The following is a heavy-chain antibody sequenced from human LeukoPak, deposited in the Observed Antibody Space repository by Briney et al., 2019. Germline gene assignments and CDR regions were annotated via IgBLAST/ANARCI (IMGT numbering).Heavy chain of an antibody. J-gene: IGHJ4*02. CDR2: ISAYNGNT. D-gene: IGHD6-19*01. V-gene: IGHV1-18*01. CDR1: GYTFTSYG. CDR3: ARIESGWYEEVPEDDY. Sequence: GASVKVSCKASGYTFTSYGISWVRQAPGQGLEWMGWISAYNGNTNYAQKLQGRVTMTTDTSTSTAYMELRSLRSDDTAVYYCARIESGWYEEVPEDDYWGQGTLVTVSS.